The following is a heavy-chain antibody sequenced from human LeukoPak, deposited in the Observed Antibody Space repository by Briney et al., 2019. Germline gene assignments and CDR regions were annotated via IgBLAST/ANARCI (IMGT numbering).Heavy chain of an antibody. D-gene: IGHD4-17*01. CDR3: ASPSYGDFTSFDY. CDR1: GGSISSGSYC. Sequence: SQTLSLTCTVSGGSISSGSYCWSWIRQPAGKGLEWIGHIYTSGNTNYNPSLKSRVTISVDTSKNQFSLKLSSVTAADTAVYYCASPSYGDFTSFDYWGQGTLVTVSS. J-gene: IGHJ4*02. CDR2: IYTSGNT. V-gene: IGHV4-61*09.